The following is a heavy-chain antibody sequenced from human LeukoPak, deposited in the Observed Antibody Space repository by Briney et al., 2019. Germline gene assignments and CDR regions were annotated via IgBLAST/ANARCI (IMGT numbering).Heavy chain of an antibody. CDR3: AKLLGDVTTFDY. Sequence: ESLSLSCGAFGFIFIRSWMTWVRQAPGKGLEWVASINQGGSVKHYMDSVKGRFTISRDNSKNSVFLQMNSLRAEDTAVYYCAKLLGDVTTFDYWGQGTLVTVSS. CDR1: GFIFIRSW. D-gene: IGHD3-16*01. J-gene: IGHJ4*02. V-gene: IGHV3-7*01. CDR2: INQGGSVK.